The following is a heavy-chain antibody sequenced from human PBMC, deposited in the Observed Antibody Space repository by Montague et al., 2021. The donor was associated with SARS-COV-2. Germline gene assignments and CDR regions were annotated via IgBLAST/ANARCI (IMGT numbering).Heavy chain of an antibody. CDR3: ARAVRGVIILSPYYAMDV. CDR1: GGSFSAYY. J-gene: IGHJ6*02. Sequence: SETLFLTCAVYGGSFSAYYWNWICQPPGKGLEWIGDIIHSGRTNFNPTLHSRVTVSLDTSKNQFSLKLRSVTAADTAVYYCARAVRGVIILSPYYAMDVWGQGISVTVSS. V-gene: IGHV4-34*12. CDR2: IIHSGRT. D-gene: IGHD3-10*01.